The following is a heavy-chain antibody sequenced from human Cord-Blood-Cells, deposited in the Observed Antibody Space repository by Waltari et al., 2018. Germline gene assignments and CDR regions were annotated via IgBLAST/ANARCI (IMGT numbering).Heavy chain of an antibody. CDR1: GGSIRRSSYY. Sequence: QLQLQESGPGLVKPSETLSLTCTVSGGSIRRSSYYWGWTGQPPGKGLEWIVSIYYSGSTYYNPSLKSRVTISVDTSKNQFSLKLSSVTAADTAVYYCASVAPYITMVRGVIDYWGQGTLVTVSS. CDR2: IYYSGST. V-gene: IGHV4-39*01. CDR3: ASVAPYITMVRGVIDY. D-gene: IGHD3-10*01. J-gene: IGHJ4*02.